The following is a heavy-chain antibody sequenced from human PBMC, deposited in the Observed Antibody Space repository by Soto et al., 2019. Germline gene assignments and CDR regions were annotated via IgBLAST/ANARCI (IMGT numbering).Heavy chain of an antibody. CDR3: ARRTKMTTVTPVDY. Sequence: ASVKVSCKSSGYTFTSYGIIWVRQAPGQGLEWMGWISAYNGNTNYAQKLQGRVTMTTDTSTSTAYMELRSLRSDDTAVYYSARRTKMTTVTPVDYWGQGTLFNVSS. CDR1: GYTFTSYG. V-gene: IGHV1-18*01. J-gene: IGHJ4*02. CDR2: ISAYNGNT. D-gene: IGHD4-4*01.